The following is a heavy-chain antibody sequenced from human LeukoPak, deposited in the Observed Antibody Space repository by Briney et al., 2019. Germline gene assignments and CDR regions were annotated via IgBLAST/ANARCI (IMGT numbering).Heavy chain of an antibody. D-gene: IGHD6-19*01. V-gene: IGHV3-23*01. J-gene: IGHJ4*02. Sequence: GGSLTLSCAASGFTFSYAITWVRQPPGKGLEWVSAISSSGGSTYYADSVKGGFTISRDDSKNTVYLQMNGLRAENTAVYYCARIGIAVAAHAVYFDYWGQGTLVTVSS. CDR2: ISSSGGST. CDR1: GFTFSYA. CDR3: ARIGIAVAAHAVYFDY.